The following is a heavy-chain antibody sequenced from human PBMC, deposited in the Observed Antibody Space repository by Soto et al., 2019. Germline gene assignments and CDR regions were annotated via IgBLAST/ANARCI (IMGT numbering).Heavy chain of an antibody. V-gene: IGHV4-34*01. Sequence: SETLSLTCAVYGGSFSGYYWSWIRQPPGKGLEWIGEINHSGSTNYNPSLKSRVTISVDTSKNQFSLKLSSVTAADTAVYYCARKTTVTTAFDYWGQGTLATVSS. D-gene: IGHD4-17*01. J-gene: IGHJ4*02. CDR3: ARKTTVTTAFDY. CDR1: GGSFSGYY. CDR2: INHSGST.